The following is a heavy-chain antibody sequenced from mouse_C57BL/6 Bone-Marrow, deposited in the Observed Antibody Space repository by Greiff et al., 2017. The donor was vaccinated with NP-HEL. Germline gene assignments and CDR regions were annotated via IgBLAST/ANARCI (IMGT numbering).Heavy chain of an antibody. CDR3: ARPFYYGNPAWFAY. V-gene: IGHV1-82*01. CDR1: GYAFSSSW. D-gene: IGHD2-1*01. J-gene: IGHJ3*01. Sequence: VQLQQSGPELVKPGASVKISCKASGYAFSSSWMNWVKQRPGKGLEWIGRIYPGDGDTNYNGKLKGKATLTADKSSSTAYMQLSSLTSEDSAVYFCARPFYYGNPAWFAYWGQGTLVTVSA. CDR2: IYPGDGDT.